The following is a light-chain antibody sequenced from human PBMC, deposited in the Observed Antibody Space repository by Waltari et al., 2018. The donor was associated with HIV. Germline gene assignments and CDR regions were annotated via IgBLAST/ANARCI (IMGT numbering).Light chain of an antibody. J-gene: IGKJ1*01. Sequence: EIVMTQSPATLSVSPGDKVTLSCRASQSVSSNLASYQQKPGQAPGLLISGASTRAAGIPARFSGSGAGREFTLSISSLQSEDFAVYYCQQYHNWPRTFGQGTKVEI. V-gene: IGKV3-15*01. CDR2: GAS. CDR1: QSVSSN. CDR3: QQYHNWPRT.